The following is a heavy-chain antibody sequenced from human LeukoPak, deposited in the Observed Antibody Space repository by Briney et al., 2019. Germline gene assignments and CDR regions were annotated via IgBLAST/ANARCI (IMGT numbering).Heavy chain of an antibody. V-gene: IGHV3-30*18. J-gene: IGHJ3*02. CDR3: AKDALTTVTTGVAFDI. CDR1: GFTFSSYG. CDR2: ISYDGSNK. D-gene: IGHD4-17*01. Sequence: GGSLRLSCAASGFTFSSYGMHWVRQAPGKGLEWVAVISYDGSNKYYADSVKGRFTISRGNSKNTLYLQMNSLRAEDTAVYYCAKDALTTVTTGVAFDIWGQGTMVTVSS.